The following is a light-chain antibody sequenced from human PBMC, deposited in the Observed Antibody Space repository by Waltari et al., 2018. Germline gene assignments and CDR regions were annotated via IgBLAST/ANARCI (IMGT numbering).Light chain of an antibody. CDR2: KAY. Sequence: DIQMTQSPSTLSASVGDRVSITCRASQSLGSWLAWYQQKPGKAPKLLISKAYTLQNGVPSRFIGSGSGTEFTLTISSLQPDDFATYYCQQYNSYSPWAFGQGTKLEI. J-gene: IGKJ2*01. CDR1: QSLGSW. CDR3: QQYNSYSPWA. V-gene: IGKV1-5*03.